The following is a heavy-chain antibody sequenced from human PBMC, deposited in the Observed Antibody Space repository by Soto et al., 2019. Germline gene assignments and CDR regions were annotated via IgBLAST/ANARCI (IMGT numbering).Heavy chain of an antibody. CDR2: INSDGSST. CDR3: ARGYCSGGSCWDPSFDY. Sequence: GGSLRLSCAASGFTFSSYWMHWVRQAPGKGLVWVSRINSDGSSTNYADSVKGRFTISRDNAKNTLFLQMNSLRAEDTALYYCARGYCSGGSCWDPSFDYWGQGTLVTVSS. D-gene: IGHD2-15*01. CDR1: GFTFSSYW. J-gene: IGHJ4*02. V-gene: IGHV3-74*01.